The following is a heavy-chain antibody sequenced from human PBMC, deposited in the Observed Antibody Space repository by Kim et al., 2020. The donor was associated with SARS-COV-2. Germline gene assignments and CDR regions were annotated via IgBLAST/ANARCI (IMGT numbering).Heavy chain of an antibody. D-gene: IGHD3-9*01. Sequence: SETLSLTCSVSGGSISSNNYYWDWIRQPPGKGLVWIGSIDDTGSTYYNPSLKSRVIMSVDTSKNQFSLRLTSVTAADTTMYFWVRRSGLATLGMSFVWG. V-gene: IGHV4-39*01. J-gene: IGHJ3*01. CDR1: GGSISSNNYY. CDR3: VRRSGLATLGMSFV. CDR2: IDDTGST.